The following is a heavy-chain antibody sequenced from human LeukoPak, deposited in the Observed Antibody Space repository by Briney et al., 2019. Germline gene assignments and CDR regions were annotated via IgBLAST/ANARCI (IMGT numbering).Heavy chain of an antibody. V-gene: IGHV1-18*01. Sequence: GASAKVSCKASGYTFTSYGISWVRQTPGQGLEWMGWISAYNGNTNYAQKLQGRVTMTTDTSTSTAYMELRSLRSDDTAVYYCARDVVVVPAAYYYGMDVWGQGTTVTVSS. J-gene: IGHJ6*02. CDR2: ISAYNGNT. CDR1: GYTFTSYG. CDR3: ARDVVVVPAAYYYGMDV. D-gene: IGHD2-2*01.